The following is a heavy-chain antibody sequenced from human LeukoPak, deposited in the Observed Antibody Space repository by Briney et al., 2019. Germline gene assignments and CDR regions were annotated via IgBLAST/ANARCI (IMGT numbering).Heavy chain of an antibody. V-gene: IGHV4-34*01. J-gene: IGHJ3*02. CDR3: ARHIGSSWLDAFDI. CDR2: INHSGST. CDR1: GGSFSGYY. Sequence: SETLSLTCAVYGGSFSGYYWSWIRQPPGKGLEWIGEINHSGSTNYNPSLKSRVTISVDTSKNQFSLKLSSVTAADTAVYYCARHIGSSWLDAFDIWGQGTMVTVSS. D-gene: IGHD6-13*01.